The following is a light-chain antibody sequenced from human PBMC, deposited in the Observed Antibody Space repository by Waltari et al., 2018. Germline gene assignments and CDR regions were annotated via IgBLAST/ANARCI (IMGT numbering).Light chain of an antibody. CDR3: QHYVRLPAT. CDR2: GAS. CDR1: QSVSRS. J-gene: IGKJ1*01. V-gene: IGKV3-20*01. Sequence: IVLTQSPGPLSLSPGASATLTCRASQSVSRSLAWYQQKPGQAPKLLIYGASTRATGIPDRFTGSGSGTDFSLTISSLEPEDFAIYFCQHYVRLPATFGQGTKVEIK.